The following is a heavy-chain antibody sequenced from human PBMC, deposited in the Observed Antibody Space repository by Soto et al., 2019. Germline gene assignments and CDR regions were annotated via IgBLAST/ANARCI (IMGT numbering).Heavy chain of an antibody. CDR2: IIPIFGTA. CDR3: ARELGYCSSTSCSPHTPPTPSWFDP. Sequence: SVKVSCKASGGTFSSYAISWVRQAPGQGLEWMGGIIPIFGTANYAQKFQGRVTITADKSTSTAYMELSSLRSEDTAVYYCARELGYCSSTSCSPHTPPTPSWFDPWGQGTLVTVSS. V-gene: IGHV1-69*06. D-gene: IGHD2-2*01. J-gene: IGHJ5*02. CDR1: GGTFSSYA.